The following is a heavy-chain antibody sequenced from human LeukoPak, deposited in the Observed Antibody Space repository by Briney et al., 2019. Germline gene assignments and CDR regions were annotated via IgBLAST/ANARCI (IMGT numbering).Heavy chain of an antibody. J-gene: IGHJ3*02. CDR2: ISGYNGHT. CDR3: ARGPDTSDYEATPDCFDI. D-gene: IGHD3-22*01. CDR1: GYTFKTYS. V-gene: IGHV1-18*04. Sequence: GASVKVSCKASGYTFKTYSIAWVRQAPGQGLEWMGWISGYNGHTNYAQQAQGRVTMTTDTSTSTAYMELRSLRFDDTAVYYCARGPDTSDYEATPDCFDIWGQGTRVTVSS.